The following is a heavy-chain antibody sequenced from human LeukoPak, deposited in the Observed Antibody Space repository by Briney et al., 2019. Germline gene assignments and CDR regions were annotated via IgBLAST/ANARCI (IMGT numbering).Heavy chain of an antibody. CDR3: ARLRDGRWLLEY. CDR1: GGSISSSGYY. CDR2: INYSGTT. V-gene: IGHV4-39*01. Sequence: KPSETLSLTCTASGGSISSSGYYWGWIRQPPGKGLEWIASINYSGTTYHNPSLKSRVTISEDRSKNQFSLKLSSVTAADTAVYYCARLRDGRWLLEYWGQGTLVTVSS. D-gene: IGHD5-24*01. J-gene: IGHJ4*02.